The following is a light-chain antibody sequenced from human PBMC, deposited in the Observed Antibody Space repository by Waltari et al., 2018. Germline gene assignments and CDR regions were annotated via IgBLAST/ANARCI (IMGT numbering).Light chain of an antibody. J-gene: IGLJ1*01. CDR2: AVN. CDR1: SRDIDHYKS. Sequence: HSALTQPASVSGSPGKSITLSCPGISRDIDHYKSVSWYQHNPGKAPKLIIYAVNVRPSRFSNRFSGSKSCNTASLTISGLQADDEADYYCSSYVSSNFGSGTKVTVL. V-gene: IGLV2-14*03. CDR3: SSYVSSN.